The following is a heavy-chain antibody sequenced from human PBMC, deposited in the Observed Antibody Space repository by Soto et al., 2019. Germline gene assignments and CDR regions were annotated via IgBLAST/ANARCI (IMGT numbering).Heavy chain of an antibody. D-gene: IGHD2-8*02. CDR1: GGSISSSSYY. CDR2: IYYSGST. V-gene: IGHV4-39*01. Sequence: SETLSLTCTVSGGSISSSSYYWGWIRQPPGKGLEWIGSIYYSGSTYYNPSLKSRVTISVDTSKNQFSLKLSSVTAADTAVYYCARPILGVNWFDPWGQGTLVTAPQ. CDR3: ARPILGVNWFDP. J-gene: IGHJ5*02.